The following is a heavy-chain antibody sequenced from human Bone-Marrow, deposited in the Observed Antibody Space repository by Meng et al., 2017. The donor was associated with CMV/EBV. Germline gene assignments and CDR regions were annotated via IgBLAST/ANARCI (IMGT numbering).Heavy chain of an antibody. Sequence: GSISSGGYYWSWIRQHPGKGLEWIGYIYYSGSTYYNPSLKSRVTISVDTSKNQFSLKLSSVTAADTAVYYCARGPSWGVMIVVAPFDYWGQGTLVSLL. CDR1: GSISSGGYY. CDR3: ARGPSWGVMIVVAPFDY. D-gene: IGHD3-22*01. CDR2: IYYSGST. V-gene: IGHV4-31*02. J-gene: IGHJ4*02.